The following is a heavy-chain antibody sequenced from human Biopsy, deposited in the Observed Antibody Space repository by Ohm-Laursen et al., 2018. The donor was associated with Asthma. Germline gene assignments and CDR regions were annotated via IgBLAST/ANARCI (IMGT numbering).Heavy chain of an antibody. J-gene: IGHJ4*02. CDR3: ARKAGSCISRTCYSLDF. D-gene: IGHD2-2*01. Sequence: SSVTVSCKSLGGTFNTYVIGWVRQAPGQGLEWMSGINSVFGTTTYPQKFQDRVTITADDSTSTVYMELSSLRSEDTAVYYCARKAGSCISRTCYSLDFWGQGTLVTVSS. CDR1: GGTFNTYV. CDR2: INSVFGTT. V-gene: IGHV1-69*01.